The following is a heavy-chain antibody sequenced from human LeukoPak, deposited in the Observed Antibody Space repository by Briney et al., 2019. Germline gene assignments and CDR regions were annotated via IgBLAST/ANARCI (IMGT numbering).Heavy chain of an antibody. V-gene: IGHV3-20*01. CDR3: ARDRSPSDY. CDR2: IDWIGGST. J-gene: IGHJ4*02. Sequence: GGSLRLSCAASGFNFDDYAMIWVRQAPGKGLEWVSGIDWIGGSTGYADSVKGRFTISRDNAKSSLYLQMNSLRAEDTALYHCARDRSPSDYWGQGTLVTVSS. CDR1: GFNFDDYA.